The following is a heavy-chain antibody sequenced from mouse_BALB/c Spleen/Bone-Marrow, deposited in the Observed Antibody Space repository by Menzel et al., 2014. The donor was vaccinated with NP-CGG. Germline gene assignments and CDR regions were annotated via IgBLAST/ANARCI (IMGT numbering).Heavy chain of an antibody. V-gene: IGHV10-1*02. CDR1: GFTFNTYA. CDR2: IRSKSNNYAT. D-gene: IGHD2-4*01. J-gene: IGHJ3*01. CDR3: VRQNYDYAWFAY. Sequence: EVKLVESGGGLVQPKGSLKLSCAASGFTFNTYAMNWVRQAPGKGLEWVARIRSKSNNYATYYADSMKDRFTISRDDSQSMLYLQMNNLKTEDTAMYYCVRQNYDYAWFAYWGQGTLVTVSA.